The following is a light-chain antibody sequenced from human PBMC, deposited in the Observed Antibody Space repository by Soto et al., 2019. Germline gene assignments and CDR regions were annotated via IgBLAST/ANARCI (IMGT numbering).Light chain of an antibody. V-gene: IGLV7-43*01. Sequence: QTVVTQEPSLTVSPGGTVTLTCASNTGAVSSGHFPNWFQQKPGQAPRPLIYSTSNKHSWTPARFSGSLLGGKAALTLSGVQPEDEAEYYCLLYDGGVRVFGGGTKLTVL. CDR3: LLYDGGVRV. CDR1: TGAVSSGHF. CDR2: STS. J-gene: IGLJ2*01.